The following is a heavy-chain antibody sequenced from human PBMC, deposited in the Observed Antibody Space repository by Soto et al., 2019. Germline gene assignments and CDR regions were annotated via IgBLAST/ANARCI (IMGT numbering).Heavy chain of an antibody. Sequence: EVQLLESGGGLVQPGGSLRLSCAGSGFTFINYAMNWVRQVPGKGLEWVSSISGGGDAAFFPDSVRGRFTISRDNSKNTVTLQMNSLGVDDTAVYYCARKILGSTSRPNYRYFDVWGRGTLVTVSS. D-gene: IGHD3-16*01. V-gene: IGHV3-23*01. CDR3: ARKILGSTSRPNYRYFDV. CDR1: GFTFINYA. J-gene: IGHJ2*01. CDR2: ISGGGDAA.